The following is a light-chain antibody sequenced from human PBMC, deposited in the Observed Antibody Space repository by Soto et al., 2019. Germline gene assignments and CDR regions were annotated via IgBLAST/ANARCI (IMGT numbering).Light chain of an antibody. CDR3: QQSYSIPWT. V-gene: IGKV1-39*01. CDR2: SVS. J-gene: IGKJ1*01. Sequence: DIQMTQSPSSLSASVGDRVTITCRASQTITSYLNWYQQIPGKAPKLLIYSVSRLQSGVPSRFSGSGSGTDFTLTISSLQPEDFATYYCQQSYSIPWTFGQGTKVDIK. CDR1: QTITSY.